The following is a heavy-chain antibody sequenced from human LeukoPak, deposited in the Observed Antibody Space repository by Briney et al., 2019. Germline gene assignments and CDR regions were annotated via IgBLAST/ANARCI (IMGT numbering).Heavy chain of an antibody. Sequence: PGGSLRLSCTASGFTFGDYAMSWVRQAPGKGLEWVGFIRSKAYGGTTEYAASVKGRFTISGDDSKSIAYLQMNSLKTEDTAVYYCTRAVAAPLHYYYYMDVWGKGTTVTVSS. CDR3: TRAVAAPLHYYYYMDV. J-gene: IGHJ6*03. CDR1: GFTFGDYA. CDR2: IRSKAYGGTT. D-gene: IGHD6-13*01. V-gene: IGHV3-49*04.